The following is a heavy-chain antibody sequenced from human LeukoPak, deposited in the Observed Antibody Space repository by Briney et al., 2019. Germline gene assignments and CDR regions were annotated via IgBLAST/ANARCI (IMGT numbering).Heavy chain of an antibody. D-gene: IGHD3-10*01. J-gene: IGHJ5*02. CDR2: IYHSGST. V-gene: IGHV4-38-2*01. CDR3: ARGLIYYYGSGSYYTGTWFDP. CDR1: GYSISSGYY. Sequence: PSETLSLTCAVSGYSISSGYYWGWIRQPPGKGLEWIGSIYHSGSTYYNPSLKSRVTISVDTSKNQFSLKLSSVTAADTAVYYCARGLIYYYGSGSYYTGTWFDPWGQGTLVTVSS.